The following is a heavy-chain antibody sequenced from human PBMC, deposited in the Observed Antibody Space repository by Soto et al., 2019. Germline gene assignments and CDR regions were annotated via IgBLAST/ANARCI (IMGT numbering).Heavy chain of an antibody. Sequence: EVQLLESGGGLVQPGGSLRLSCAASGFTFSNYVMSWVRQAPGKGLEWVSGISGSGGSTYYADSVKGRFTISRDNSKNTRHLQMNSLRAEDTAVYYCAHDRADFWSAYPYFFDYWGQGTLVTVSS. D-gene: IGHD3-3*01. CDR1: GFTFSNYV. V-gene: IGHV3-23*01. CDR3: AHDRADFWSAYPYFFDY. J-gene: IGHJ4*02. CDR2: ISGSGGST.